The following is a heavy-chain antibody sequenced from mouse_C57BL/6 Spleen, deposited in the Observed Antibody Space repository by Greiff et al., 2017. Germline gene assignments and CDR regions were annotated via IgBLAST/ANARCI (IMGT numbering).Heavy chain of an antibody. CDR2: ISSGSGTI. J-gene: IGHJ2*01. CDR1: GFTFSDYG. CDR3: ARRLYFDD. V-gene: IGHV5-17*01. Sequence: EVKLVESGGGLVKPGGSLKLSCAASGFTFSDYGMHWVRQAPEKGLEWVAYISSGSGTIYYGDTVKGRYTISRDNAKNTLFLQMTSLRSEDTAMYYCARRLYFDDWGKGATLTVSS.